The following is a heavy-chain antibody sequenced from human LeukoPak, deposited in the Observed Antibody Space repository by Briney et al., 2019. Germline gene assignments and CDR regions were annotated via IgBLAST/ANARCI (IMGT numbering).Heavy chain of an antibody. Sequence: GGSLRLSCAASGFTFSSYSMNWVRQAPGKGLEWVSSISSSSSYIYYADSVKGRFTISRDNAKNSLYLQMSSLRAEDTAVYYCARVTMVRGIDYWGQGTLVTVSS. D-gene: IGHD3-10*01. CDR1: GFTFSSYS. J-gene: IGHJ4*02. CDR2: ISSSSSYI. V-gene: IGHV3-21*01. CDR3: ARVTMVRGIDY.